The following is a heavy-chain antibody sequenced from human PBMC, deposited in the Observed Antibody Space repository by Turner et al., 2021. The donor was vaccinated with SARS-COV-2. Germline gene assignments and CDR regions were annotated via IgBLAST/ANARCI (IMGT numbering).Heavy chain of an antibody. Sequence: QVQLQASGPGLVRPSETLSLTCTVSGGSISSKSWSWIRQSPGRGLEWIGYFYKIGSIDYNTTLRSRVTISVDTSKNQLSLNLISMTAADTAVYYCARHQGSTSGYDHGMNVWGQGTAVIVSS. CDR3: ARHQGSTSGYDHGMNV. CDR1: GGSISSKS. D-gene: IGHD1-1*01. CDR2: FYKIGSI. V-gene: IGHV4-59*08. J-gene: IGHJ6*02.